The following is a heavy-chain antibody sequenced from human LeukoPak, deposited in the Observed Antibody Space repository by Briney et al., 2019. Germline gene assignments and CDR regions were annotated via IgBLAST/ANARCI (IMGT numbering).Heavy chain of an antibody. J-gene: IGHJ4*02. V-gene: IGHV3-30*03. CDR1: GFTFSSYW. D-gene: IGHD6-13*01. Sequence: GGSLRLSCAASGFTFSSYWMSWVRQAPGKGLEWVALIPYDGSNKYYADSVKGRFTVSRDNSKNTLYLQMNSLRAEDTAVYYCVRGAYSSSWLNFDYWGQGTLVTVSS. CDR2: IPYDGSNK. CDR3: VRGAYSSSWLNFDY.